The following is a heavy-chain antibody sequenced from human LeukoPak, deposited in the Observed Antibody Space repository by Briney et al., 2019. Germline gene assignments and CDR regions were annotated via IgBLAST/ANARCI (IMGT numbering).Heavy chain of an antibody. CDR3: ARGTTVTNLDY. CDR1: GGSISSYY. V-gene: IGHV4-59*08. CDR2: IYYSGST. J-gene: IGHJ4*02. Sequence: NPSETLSLTCTVSGGSISSYYWSWIRQPPGKGLEWIGYIYYSGSTNYNPSLKSRVTISVDTSKNQFSLKLSSVTAADTAVYYCARGTTVTNLDYWGQGTLVTVSS. D-gene: IGHD4-17*01.